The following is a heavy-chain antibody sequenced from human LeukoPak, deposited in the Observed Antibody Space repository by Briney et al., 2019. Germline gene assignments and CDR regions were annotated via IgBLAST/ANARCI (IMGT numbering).Heavy chain of an antibody. D-gene: IGHD5-18*01. CDR2: IYYSGST. V-gene: IGHV4-59*01. CDR3: ARVPRGYSYGTLFDY. CDR1: GGSISSYY. Sequence: SETLSLTCTVSGGSISSYYWSWIRQPPGKGLEWIGYIYYSGSTNYNPSLKSRVTISVDTSKNQFSLKLSSVTAADTAVYYCARVPRGYSYGTLFDYWGQGTLVTVSS. J-gene: IGHJ4*02.